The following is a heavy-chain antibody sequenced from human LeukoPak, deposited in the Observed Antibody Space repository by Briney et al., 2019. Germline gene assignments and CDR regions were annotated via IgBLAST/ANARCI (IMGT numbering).Heavy chain of an antibody. CDR2: VNHSGST. Sequence: SETLSLTCTVSGGSFSGYSWAWIRQPPGKGLEWIGEVNHSGSTNYNPSLKSRVTISVDTSKNQFSLKLSSVTAADTAVYYCAISYDFLLDYWGQGTLVTVSS. CDR1: GGSFSGYS. CDR3: AISYDFLLDY. J-gene: IGHJ4*02. D-gene: IGHD3-3*01. V-gene: IGHV4-34*01.